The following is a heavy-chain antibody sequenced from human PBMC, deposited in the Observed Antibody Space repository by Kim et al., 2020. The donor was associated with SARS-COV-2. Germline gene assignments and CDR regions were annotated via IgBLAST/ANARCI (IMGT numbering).Heavy chain of an antibody. CDR3: ARGLGSRSGGSKTKRDYY. CDR1: GGSFSGYY. CDR2: INHSGST. J-gene: IGHJ6*01. V-gene: IGHV4-34*01. D-gene: IGHD2-15*01. Sequence: SETLSLTCAVYGGSFSGYYWSWIRQHPGKGLEWIGEINHSGSTNYNPSLKSRVTISVDTSKNQFSLKLSSVTAADTAVYYCARGLGSRSGGSKTKRDYY.